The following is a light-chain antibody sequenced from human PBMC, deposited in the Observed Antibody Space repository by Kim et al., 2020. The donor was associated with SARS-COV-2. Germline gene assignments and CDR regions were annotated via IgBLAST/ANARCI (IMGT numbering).Light chain of an antibody. CDR1: ELGDKY. Sequence: GSPGQTASIPCSGDELGDKYFCWYQQKPGQSPVVVIYQDSTRPSGIPERFSGSNSGNTATLTISGTQALDEANYYCQAWDTSSVIFGGGTQLTVL. CDR2: QDS. J-gene: IGLJ2*01. V-gene: IGLV3-1*01. CDR3: QAWDTSSVI.